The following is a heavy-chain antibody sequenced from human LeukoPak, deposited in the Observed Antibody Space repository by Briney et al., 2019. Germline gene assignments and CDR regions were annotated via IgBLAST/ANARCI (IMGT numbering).Heavy chain of an antibody. J-gene: IGHJ4*02. V-gene: IGHV3-21*04. CDR1: GFTFSNYD. CDR2: ISRTTTNI. CDR3: AKQTPYYYDSSDWASYYFDY. D-gene: IGHD3-22*01. Sequence: GGSLRLSCAASGFTFSNYDMNWVRQAPGKGLEWISYISRTTTNIYYADSVKGRFTISRDNSKNTLSLQMNSLRAEDTAVYYCAKQTPYYYDSSDWASYYFDYWGQGTLVTVSS.